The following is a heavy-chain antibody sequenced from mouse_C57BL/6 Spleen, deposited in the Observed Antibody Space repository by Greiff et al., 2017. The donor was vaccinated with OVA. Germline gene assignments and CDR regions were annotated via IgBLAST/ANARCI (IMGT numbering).Heavy chain of an antibody. D-gene: IGHD1-1*01. CDR2: IYPRSGST. J-gene: IGHJ2*03. Sequence: QVQLQQSGAELAKPGASVKLSCKASGYTFTGYSISWVKQRTGQGLEWIGEIYPRSGSTYYNEKFKGKATLTADKSSSTAYMELRSLTSEDSAVYFCARWEDAFNTTVVASFDYWGQGTSRTVSS. CDR3: ARWEDAFNTTVVASFDY. V-gene: IGHV1-81*01. CDR1: GYTFTGYS.